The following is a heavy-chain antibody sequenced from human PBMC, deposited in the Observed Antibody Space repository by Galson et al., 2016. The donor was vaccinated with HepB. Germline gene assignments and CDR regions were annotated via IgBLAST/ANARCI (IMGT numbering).Heavy chain of an antibody. CDR3: ATAPGAGTF. CDR1: GITFTDYW. Sequence: SVKVSCKAPGITFTDYWLHWVRQSPGLGLQWMAWINSYNGATIYAPNFQDRVTMTTDTSITTVYTEVRGLRSDDTAVYFCATAPGAGTFWGQGTTVTVS. D-gene: IGHD4/OR15-4a*01. J-gene: IGHJ6*02. CDR2: INSYNGAT. V-gene: IGHV1-2*02.